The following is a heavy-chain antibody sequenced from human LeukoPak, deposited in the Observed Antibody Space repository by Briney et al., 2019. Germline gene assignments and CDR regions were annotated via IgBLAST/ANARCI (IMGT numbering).Heavy chain of an antibody. J-gene: IGHJ4*02. CDR3: ARHAAGVELWFEF. D-gene: IGHD2-21*01. CDR2: VFYTGET. CDR1: PGSIGGYY. Sequence: TPSETLSLTCSVSPGSIGGYYWRWFRQPPGKGLEWIGYVFYTGETDYNPSLRSRGTISVDASKNQVSLRLTSVTAADTAVYYCARHAAGVELWFEFWGQGTQVTVSS. V-gene: IGHV4-59*08.